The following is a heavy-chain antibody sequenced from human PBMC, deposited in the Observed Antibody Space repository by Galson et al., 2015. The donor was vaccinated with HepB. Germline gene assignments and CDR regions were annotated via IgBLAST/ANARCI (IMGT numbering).Heavy chain of an antibody. CDR3: ARAYSSGWYGGPTD. D-gene: IGHD6-19*01. CDR1: GFTFRTYR. Sequence: SLRLSCAASGFTFRTYRMSWVRQAPGKGLEWVANIKEDGSEKYYVDSVKGRFTISRDNAKSSLYLQMNSLRVEDMAVYYCARAYSSGWYGGPTDWGQGTLVTVSS. V-gene: IGHV3-7*03. CDR2: IKEDGSEK. J-gene: IGHJ4*02.